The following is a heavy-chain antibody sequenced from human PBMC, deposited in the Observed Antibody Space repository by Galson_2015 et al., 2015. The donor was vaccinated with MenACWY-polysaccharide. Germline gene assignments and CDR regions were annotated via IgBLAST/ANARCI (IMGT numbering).Heavy chain of an antibody. CDR3: ARERWVRGVLFDQ. V-gene: IGHV3-7*01. D-gene: IGHD3-10*01. J-gene: IGHJ4*02. CDR2: IKQDGSEK. Sequence: SLRLSCAASGFTFSNFWMSWVRRAPGKELEWVASIKQDGSEKYLVDSVKGRFTISRDNAENSLFLQMNSLRAEDTAVYYCARERWVRGVLFDQWGQGTLVTVSS. CDR1: GFTFSNFW.